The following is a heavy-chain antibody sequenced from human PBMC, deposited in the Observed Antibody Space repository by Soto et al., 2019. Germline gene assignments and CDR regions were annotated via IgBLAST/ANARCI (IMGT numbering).Heavy chain of an antibody. Sequence: GGSLRLSCAASGFTFSNAWMSWVRQAPGKGLEWVGRIKSKTDGRTTDYASPVKGRFTISRDDSENTLYLQMNSLKTESADVYYCTGCYDSSGYYLGYFQHWGQGTLVTVSS. V-gene: IGHV3-15*01. CDR2: IKSKTDGRTT. J-gene: IGHJ1*01. D-gene: IGHD3-22*01. CDR1: GFTFSNAW. CDR3: TGCYDSSGYYLGYFQH.